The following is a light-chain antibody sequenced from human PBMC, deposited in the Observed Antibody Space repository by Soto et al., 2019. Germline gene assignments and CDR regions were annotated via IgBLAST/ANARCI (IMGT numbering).Light chain of an antibody. CDR3: QSYDSSLSGSEV. CDR1: SSNIGAGYD. CDR2: GNG. V-gene: IGLV1-40*01. Sequence: QSVLTQPPSVSVAPGLRVTISCTGSSSNIGAGYDVHWYQQLPGTAPKLLIYGNGNRPSGVPDRFSGSKSGTSASLAITGLQAEDEADYYCQSYDSSLSGSEVFGTGTKVTVL. J-gene: IGLJ1*01.